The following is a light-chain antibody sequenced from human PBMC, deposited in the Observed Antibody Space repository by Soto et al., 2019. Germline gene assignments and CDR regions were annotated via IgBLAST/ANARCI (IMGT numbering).Light chain of an antibody. CDR2: LGS. V-gene: IGKV2-28*01. CDR1: QSLLHSNGHNY. Sequence: DLVMTQSPLSLPVTPGEPASISCRSSQSLLHSNGHNYLQWYLQKPGQSPQLLIHLGSNRASGVPDRCSGSGSGTDFTLKISRVEGEDVEVYYCMQVLRTWTCGQGTMVEVK. CDR3: MQVLRTWT. J-gene: IGKJ1*01.